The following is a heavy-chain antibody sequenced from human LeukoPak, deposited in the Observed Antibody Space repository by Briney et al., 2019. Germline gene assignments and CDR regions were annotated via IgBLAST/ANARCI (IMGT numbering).Heavy chain of an antibody. CDR2: IRYDGSNK. J-gene: IGHJ6*03. V-gene: IGHV3-30*02. D-gene: IGHD3-10*01. CDR3: AKVGATMVRVTYYYYYYVDV. CDR1: GFTFSSYG. Sequence: PGGSLRLSCAASGFTFSSYGMHWVRQAPGKGLEWVAFIRYDGSNKYYADSVKGRFTISRDNSKNTLYLQMNSLRAEDTAVYYCAKVGATMVRVTYYYYYYVDVWGKGTTVTISS.